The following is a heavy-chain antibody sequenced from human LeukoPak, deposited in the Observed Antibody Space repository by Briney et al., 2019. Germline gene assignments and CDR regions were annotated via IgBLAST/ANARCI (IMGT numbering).Heavy chain of an antibody. V-gene: IGHV3-74*01. CDR1: GFTFSSYW. J-gene: IGHJ6*03. CDR2: INSDGSST. D-gene: IGHD3-3*01. CDR3: ARVGTRTIFGVVRPYYYMDV. Sequence: GGSLRLSCAASGFTFSSYWMHWVRQAPGKGLVWVSRINSDGSSTSYADSVKGRFTISRDNAKNTLYLQMNNLRAEDTAVYYCARVGTRTIFGVVRPYYYMDVWGKGTTVTVSS.